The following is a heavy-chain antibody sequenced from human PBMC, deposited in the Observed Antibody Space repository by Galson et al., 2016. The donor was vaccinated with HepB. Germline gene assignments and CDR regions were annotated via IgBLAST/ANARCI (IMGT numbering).Heavy chain of an antibody. CDR3: ARVGEDFSSGYSSGLAY. CDR2: INPGNGNT. CDR1: GYIFSRYT. J-gene: IGHJ4*02. Sequence: SVKVSCKASGYIFSRYTMHWVRQAPGQRLEWMGWINPGNGNTKYSQKFQGGVTFSGDTSASTGYMELSSLRSDDTAVYYCARVGEDFSSGYSSGLAYWGQGTLVTVSP. D-gene: IGHD3-3*01. V-gene: IGHV1-3*01.